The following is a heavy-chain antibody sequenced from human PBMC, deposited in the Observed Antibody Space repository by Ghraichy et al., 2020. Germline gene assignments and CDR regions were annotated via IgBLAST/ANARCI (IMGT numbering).Heavy chain of an antibody. Sequence: GESLNISCAASGFTFSDYYMTWIRQAPGKGLEWVSYISSSGSTIYYADSVKGRFTISRDNAKNSLSLQMNSLRAEDTAVYYCARVDPYYYDTSAYYRYWYFDLWGRGTLVTVSS. CDR1: GFTFSDYY. V-gene: IGHV3-11*01. CDR2: ISSSGSTI. CDR3: ARVDPYYYDTSAYYRYWYFDL. J-gene: IGHJ2*01. D-gene: IGHD3-22*01.